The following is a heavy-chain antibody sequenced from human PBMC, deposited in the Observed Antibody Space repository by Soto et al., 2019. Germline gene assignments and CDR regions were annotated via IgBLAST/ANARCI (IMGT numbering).Heavy chain of an antibody. Sequence: ASVKVSCKASGYTITTHNMHWLRQARGQELEWMGIITPSSGSTRYEQKFQDRVTMTRDTSTSTVNMELSSLRSEDTAVYYFARGVSTSTTSIDYWGQGTLGTVSS. CDR2: ITPSSGST. V-gene: IGHV1-46*01. CDR3: ARGVSTSTTSIDY. CDR1: GYTITTHN. D-gene: IGHD4-4*01. J-gene: IGHJ4*02.